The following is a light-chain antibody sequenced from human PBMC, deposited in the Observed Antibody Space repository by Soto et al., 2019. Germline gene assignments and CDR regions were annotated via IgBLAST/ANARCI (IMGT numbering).Light chain of an antibody. CDR3: MQGTHWPLT. Sequence: DVVMIQSPPSLPVTLGQPASISCRSSQSLVYSDGTTYLNWLQQRPGQSPRRLIYQVSNRDPGGTARFSGSGSGTDFTVKISRVEAEDVGVYYCMQGTHWPLTFGGGTKVEIK. CDR1: QSLVYSDGTTY. CDR2: QVS. V-gene: IGKV2-30*01. J-gene: IGKJ4*01.